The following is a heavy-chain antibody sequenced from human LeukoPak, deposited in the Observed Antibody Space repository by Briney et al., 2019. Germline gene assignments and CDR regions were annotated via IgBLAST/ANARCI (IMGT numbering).Heavy chain of an antibody. J-gene: IGHJ4*02. D-gene: IGHD5-24*01. CDR1: GFTFDDYA. CDR3: AIARARDGYNHNFDY. V-gene: IGHV3-9*01. CDR2: ISWNSGSI. Sequence: PGRSLRLSCAASGFTFDDYAMHWVRQAPGKGLEWVSGISWNSGSIGYADSVKGRFTISRDNAKNSLYLQMNSLRAEDTALYYCAIARARDGYNHNFDYWGQGTLVTVSS.